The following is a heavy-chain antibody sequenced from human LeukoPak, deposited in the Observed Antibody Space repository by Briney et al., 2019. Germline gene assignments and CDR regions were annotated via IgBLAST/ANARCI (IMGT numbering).Heavy chain of an antibody. CDR1: GFTVSSNY. J-gene: IGHJ4*02. CDR2: LYSAGNT. Sequence: PGGSLRLSCAASGFTVSSNYMNWVRQAPGKGLGWVSVLYSAGNTYYADSVKGRFTISRDNSKNTLFLQMDSLRPEDTAVYYCARARDYIVVDFWGQGTLVTVSS. CDR3: ARARDYIVVDF. V-gene: IGHV3-66*02. D-gene: IGHD5-12*01.